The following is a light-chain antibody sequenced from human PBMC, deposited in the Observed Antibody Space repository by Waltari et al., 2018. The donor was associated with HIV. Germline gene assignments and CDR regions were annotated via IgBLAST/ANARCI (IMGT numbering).Light chain of an antibody. J-gene: IGLJ3*02. CDR2: GNS. CDR1: SSTIGAGAD. CDR3: QSYDSSLSWV. Sequence: QSVLTQPPSVSGAPGQRVTISCTGSSSTIGAGADVHWYQQLPGTAPKLLTYGNSNRPSGVPDRFSGSKSGTSASLAITGLQAEDEADYYCQSYDSSLSWVFGGGTKLTVL. V-gene: IGLV1-40*01.